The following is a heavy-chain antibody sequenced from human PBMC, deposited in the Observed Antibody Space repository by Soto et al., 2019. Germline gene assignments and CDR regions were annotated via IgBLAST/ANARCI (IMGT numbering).Heavy chain of an antibody. V-gene: IGHV3-23*01. Sequence: TGGSLRLSCAASGFTFSSYAMSWVRQAPGKGLEWVSGIGGSGGSTYYADSVKGRFTISRDNSKNTLYLQMNSLRAEDTAVYYCAKGQSGVATITDYWGQGTLVTVSS. D-gene: IGHD5-12*01. CDR2: IGGSGGST. CDR3: AKGQSGVATITDY. CDR1: GFTFSSYA. J-gene: IGHJ4*02.